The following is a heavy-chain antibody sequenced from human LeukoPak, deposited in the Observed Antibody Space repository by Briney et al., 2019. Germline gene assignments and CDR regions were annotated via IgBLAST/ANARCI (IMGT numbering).Heavy chain of an antibody. V-gene: IGHV3-23*01. Sequence: GGSLRLSCAASGFTFSSYGMHWVRQAPGKGLEWVSAISGSGGSTYYADSVKGRFTISRDNSKNTLYLQMNSLRAEDTAVYYCAKPRRLLWFGGFDYWGQGTLVTVSS. CDR2: ISGSGGST. D-gene: IGHD3-10*01. CDR1: GFTFSSYG. J-gene: IGHJ4*02. CDR3: AKPRRLLWFGGFDY.